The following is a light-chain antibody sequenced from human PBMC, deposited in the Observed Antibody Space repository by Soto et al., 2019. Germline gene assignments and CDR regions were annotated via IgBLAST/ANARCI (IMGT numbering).Light chain of an antibody. CDR2: KSD. CDR3: ATWDDGLSGVL. V-gene: IGLV1-47*01. Sequence: QAVVTQPPSASGTTGQRVSITCSGSDSNIGSNSVHWYQQVPGMAPKLLVYKSDQRPSGVPDRFSGSKSVTSASLAISGLRAEDEAEYYCATWDDGLSGVLFGGGTKLTVL. CDR1: DSNIGSNS. J-gene: IGLJ2*01.